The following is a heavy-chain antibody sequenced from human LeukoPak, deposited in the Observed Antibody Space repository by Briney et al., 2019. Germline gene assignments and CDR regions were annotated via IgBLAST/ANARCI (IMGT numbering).Heavy chain of an antibody. D-gene: IGHD3-22*01. CDR2: IYSGGST. CDR1: GFTVSRNY. J-gene: IGHJ4*02. CDR3: AKDRGSGYFLDFDY. Sequence: GGSLRLSCAASGFTVSRNYMSWVRQAPGKGLEWVSVIYSGGSTYYADSVKGRFTISRDNSKNTLYLQMNSLRAEDTAVYYCAKDRGSGYFLDFDYWGQGTLVTVSS. V-gene: IGHV3-66*01.